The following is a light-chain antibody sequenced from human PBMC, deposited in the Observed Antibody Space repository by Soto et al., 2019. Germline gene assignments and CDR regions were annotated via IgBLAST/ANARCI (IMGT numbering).Light chain of an antibody. CDR3: QQSYTTPRT. CDR1: QSISSY. J-gene: IGKJ1*01. CDR2: AAS. V-gene: IGKV1-39*01. Sequence: DIQLTQSPSTLSASVGYRVTITCRASQSISSYLNWYQQKPGKAPKLLIYAASSLQSGVPSRFSGSGSGTDFTLTISSLQPEDFTVYFCQQSYTTPRTFGQATKVEMK.